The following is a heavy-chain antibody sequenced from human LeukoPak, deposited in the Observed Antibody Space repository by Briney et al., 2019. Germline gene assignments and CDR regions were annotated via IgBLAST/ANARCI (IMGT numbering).Heavy chain of an antibody. CDR2: ISSSSSTI. CDR3: ARDQWRVVPAAFDY. CDR1: GFTFSSYS. V-gene: IGHV3-48*04. J-gene: IGHJ4*02. Sequence: GGSLRLSCAASGFTFSSYSMNWVRQAPGKGLEWVSYISSSSSTIYYADSVKGRFTISRDNAKNSLYLQMNSLRAEDTAVYYCARDQWRVVPAAFDYWGQGTLVTVSS. D-gene: IGHD2-2*01.